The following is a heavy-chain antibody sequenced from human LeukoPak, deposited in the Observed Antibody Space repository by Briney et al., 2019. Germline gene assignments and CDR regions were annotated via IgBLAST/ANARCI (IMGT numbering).Heavy chain of an antibody. D-gene: IGHD4-17*01. CDR1: GFTVSSDH. CDR3: ARGSIGDYGDYGGFDY. V-gene: IGHV3-53*01. J-gene: IGHJ4*02. Sequence: GGSLRLSCAASGFTVSSDHMSWVRQAPGKGLEWVSVIYSGGSTDYADSVKGRFTISRDNLKNTLYLQMNSLRAEDTAVYYCARGSIGDYGDYGGFDYWGQGTLVTVSS. CDR2: IYSGGST.